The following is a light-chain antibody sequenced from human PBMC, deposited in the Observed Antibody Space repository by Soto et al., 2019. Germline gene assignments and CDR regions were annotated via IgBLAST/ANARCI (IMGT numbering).Light chain of an antibody. CDR3: LSLDSSLSVV. J-gene: IGLJ2*01. Sequence: QSVLTPPPSVSGAPGQRVTISCTGSSSNIGAGYDVHWYQQLPGRAPKLLIYGNTNRPSGVPDRFSGSKSGTSASLAITGLQAEDEADYYCLSLDSSLSVVFGGGTKLTVL. V-gene: IGLV1-40*01. CDR2: GNT. CDR1: SSNIGAGYD.